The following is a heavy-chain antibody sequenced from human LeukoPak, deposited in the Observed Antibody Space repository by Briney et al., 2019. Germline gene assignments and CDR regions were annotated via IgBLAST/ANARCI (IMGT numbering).Heavy chain of an antibody. D-gene: IGHD3-16*01. Sequence: GGSLRLSCAASGFTFSSYTMNWVRQPPGKGLEWVSGISGSDGSTYYSDSVKGRFTISRDNSKNTLYLQMNSLRAEDTAVYSCAKDLRDHTGLGAFDIWGQGTMVTVSS. J-gene: IGHJ3*02. CDR1: GFTFSSYT. CDR2: ISGSDGST. CDR3: AKDLRDHTGLGAFDI. V-gene: IGHV3-23*01.